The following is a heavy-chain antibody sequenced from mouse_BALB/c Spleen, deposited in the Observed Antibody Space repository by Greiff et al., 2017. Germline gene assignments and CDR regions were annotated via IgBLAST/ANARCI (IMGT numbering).Heavy chain of an antibody. CDR3: ARSNDYDGYYYAMDY. CDR2: INPSTGYT. V-gene: IGHV1-7*01. Sequence: LVESGAELAKPGASVKMSCKASGYTFTSYWMHWVKQRPGQGLEWIGYINPSTGYTEYNQKFKDKATLTADKSSSTAYMQLSSLTSEDSAVYYCARSNDYDGYYYAMDYWGQGTSVTVSS. D-gene: IGHD2-4*01. CDR1: GYTFTSYW. J-gene: IGHJ4*01.